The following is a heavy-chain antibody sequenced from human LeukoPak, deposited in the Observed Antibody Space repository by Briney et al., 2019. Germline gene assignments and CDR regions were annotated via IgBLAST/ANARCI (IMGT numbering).Heavy chain of an antibody. CDR3: AREGFYYGSGTPGPFDY. V-gene: IGHV4-4*07. Sequence: SETLSLTCTVSGGSISSYYWSWIRQPAGKGLEWIGRIYTSGSTNYNPSLKSRVTISVDTSKNQFSLKLSSVTAADTAVYYCAREGFYYGSGTPGPFDYWGQGTLVTVPS. CDR1: GGSISSYY. D-gene: IGHD3-10*01. J-gene: IGHJ4*02. CDR2: IYTSGST.